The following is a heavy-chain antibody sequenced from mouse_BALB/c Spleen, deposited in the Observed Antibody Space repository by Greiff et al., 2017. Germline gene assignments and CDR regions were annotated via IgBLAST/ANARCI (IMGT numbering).Heavy chain of an antibody. CDR1: GFTFSDYG. J-gene: IGHJ4*01. V-gene: IGHV5-15*02. CDR3: ESGTGYYAMDY. D-gene: IGHD4-1*01. Sequence: DVKLVESGGGLVQPGGSRKLSCAASGFTFSDYGMAWVRQAPGKGPEWVAFISNLAYSIYYADTVTGRFTISRENAKNNLYLEMSSLRSEDTAMYYCESGTGYYAMDYWGQGTSVTVSS. CDR2: ISNLAYSI.